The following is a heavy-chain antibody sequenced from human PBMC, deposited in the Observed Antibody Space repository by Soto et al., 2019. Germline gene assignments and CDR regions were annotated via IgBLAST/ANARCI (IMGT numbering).Heavy chain of an antibody. CDR2: IYYSGHT. J-gene: IGHJ4*02. CDR1: GGSISSGGYY. V-gene: IGHV4-31*03. CDR3: ARERNVAAVPSHFDY. Sequence: VPLQESGPGLVTPSQTLSLSCTVSGGSISSGGYYWSWIRQHPGKGLAWIGYIYYSGHTYHNPSLQSRVTISLDTSKNQFSLKLTSVTAADTAVYYCARERNVAAVPSHFDYWGQGILVTVSS. D-gene: IGHD6-19*01.